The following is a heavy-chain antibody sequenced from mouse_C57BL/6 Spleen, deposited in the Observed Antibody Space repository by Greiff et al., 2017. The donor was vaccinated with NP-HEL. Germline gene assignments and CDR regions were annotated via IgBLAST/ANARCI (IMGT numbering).Heavy chain of an antibody. Sequence: QVQLQQPGAELVRPGTSVKLSCKASGYTFTSYWMHWVKQRPGQGLEWIGEIDPSDSYTNYNQKFKGKSTLTVDKSSSTAYMQLSSLTSEDSAVYYCARAINWDSSFDYWGQGTTLTVSS. V-gene: IGHV1-59*01. CDR2: IDPSDSYT. J-gene: IGHJ2*01. CDR1: GYTFTSYW. D-gene: IGHD4-1*01. CDR3: ARAINWDSSFDY.